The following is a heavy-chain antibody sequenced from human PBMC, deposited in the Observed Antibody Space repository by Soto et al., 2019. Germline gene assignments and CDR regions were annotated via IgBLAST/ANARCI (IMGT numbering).Heavy chain of an antibody. CDR3: ARGKLSDYIWGSYRYHFDY. D-gene: IGHD3-16*02. Sequence: SETLSLTCAVYGGSFSGYYWSWIRQPPGKGLEWIGEINHSGSTNYNPSLKSRVTISVDTSKNQFSLKLSSVTAADTAVYYCARGKLSDYIWGSYRYHFDYWGQGTVVTVSS. V-gene: IGHV4-34*01. CDR1: GGSFSGYY. CDR2: INHSGST. J-gene: IGHJ4*02.